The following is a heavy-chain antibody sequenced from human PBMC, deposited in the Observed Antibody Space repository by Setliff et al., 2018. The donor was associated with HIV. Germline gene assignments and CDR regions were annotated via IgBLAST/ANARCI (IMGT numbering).Heavy chain of an antibody. CDR1: GGTFSGHY. Sequence: SETLSLTCAVYGGTFSGHYWSWIRQPPGQGLDWIGEIHPSGNTYYNPSLQSRVTISVDTSKNQFSLNLSSVTAADTAVYYCARVSCSSWYSIPRYYYYSMDVWGNGTTVTVSS. J-gene: IGHJ6*03. CDR3: ARVSCSSWYSIPRYYYYSMDV. CDR2: IHPSGNT. V-gene: IGHV4-34*01. D-gene: IGHD6-13*01.